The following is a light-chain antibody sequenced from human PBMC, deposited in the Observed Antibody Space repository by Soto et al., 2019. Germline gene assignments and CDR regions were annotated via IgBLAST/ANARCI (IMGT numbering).Light chain of an antibody. J-gene: IGKJ1*01. V-gene: IGKV1-5*01. CDR1: QSISSW. CDR2: DAS. CDR3: QQYNSYSWT. Sequence: DSQMTQSPSTLSASVGDIVTITCRASQSISSWLAWYQQKPGKAPKLLIYDASSLESGVPSRFSGSGSGTEFTLTISSLQPDDFATYYCQQYNSYSWTFGQGTKVEIK.